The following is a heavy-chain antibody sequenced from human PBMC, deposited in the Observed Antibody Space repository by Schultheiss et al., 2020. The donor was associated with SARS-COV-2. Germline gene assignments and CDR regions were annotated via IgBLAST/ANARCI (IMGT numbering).Heavy chain of an antibody. CDR3: ASGYEALDY. CDR2: IHHSGRT. V-gene: IGHV4-4*02. CDR1: GGSISSSNW. J-gene: IGHJ4*02. D-gene: IGHD5-12*01. Sequence: LSLTCAVSGGSISSSNWWSWVRQPPGKGLEWIGEIHHSGRTSYNPSLKSRVTISVDKSNNQFSLNLSSVTAADTAVYYCASGYEALDYWGQGTLVTVSS.